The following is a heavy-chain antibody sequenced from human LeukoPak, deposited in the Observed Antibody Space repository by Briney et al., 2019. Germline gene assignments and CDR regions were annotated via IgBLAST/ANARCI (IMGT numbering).Heavy chain of an antibody. CDR3: ARGYSSGWYRGWFDP. CDR2: IHYNGNT. Sequence: PSETLSLTCTVSGGSMSSYYWNWIRHPPGKGLEWIGHIHYNGNTNYNPSLKSGVTISVDTSKNQFSLKLSSVTAADTAVYYCARGYSSGWYRGWFDPWGQGTLVIVFS. D-gene: IGHD6-19*01. V-gene: IGHV4-59*01. CDR1: GGSMSSYY. J-gene: IGHJ5*02.